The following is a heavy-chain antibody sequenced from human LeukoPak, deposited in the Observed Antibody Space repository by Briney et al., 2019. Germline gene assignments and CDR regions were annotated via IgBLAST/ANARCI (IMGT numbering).Heavy chain of an antibody. J-gene: IGHJ4*02. CDR3: ARRRGRDGYKANFDY. Sequence: AGESLKISCKGSGYSFTSYWIGWVRQMPGKGLEWMGIIYPGDSDTRYSPSFQGQVTISADKPISTAYLQWSSLKASDTAMYYCARRRGRDGYKANFDYWGQGTLVTVSS. V-gene: IGHV5-51*01. CDR1: GYSFTSYW. CDR2: IYPGDSDT. D-gene: IGHD5-12*01.